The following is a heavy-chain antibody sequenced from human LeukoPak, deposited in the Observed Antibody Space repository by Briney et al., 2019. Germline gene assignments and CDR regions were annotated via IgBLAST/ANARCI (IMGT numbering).Heavy chain of an antibody. Sequence: PGGSLRLSCAASGFTFSSYWMHWVRQAPGKGLVWVSRINSDGSSTSYADSVKGRFTISRDNAKNTLYLQMNSLRAEDTAVYYRARTSGATVTTYLDYWGQGTLVTVSS. J-gene: IGHJ4*02. CDR2: INSDGSST. D-gene: IGHD4-17*01. V-gene: IGHV3-74*01. CDR3: ARTSGATVTTYLDY. CDR1: GFTFSSYW.